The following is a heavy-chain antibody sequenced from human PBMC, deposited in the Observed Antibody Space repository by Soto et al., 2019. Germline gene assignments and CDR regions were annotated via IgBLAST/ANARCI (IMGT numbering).Heavy chain of an antibody. CDR3: ARDREAYGDYLPYYYYYGMDV. Sequence: QVQLQESGPGLVKPSQTLSLTCTVSGGSISSGGYYWSWIRQHPGKGLEWIGYIYYSGCTYYNPSLKSRVTISVDTSKTQFSLKLSSVTAADTAVYYCARDREAYGDYLPYYYYYGMDVWGQGTTVTVSS. J-gene: IGHJ6*01. CDR1: GGSISSGGYY. D-gene: IGHD4-17*01. CDR2: IYYSGCT. V-gene: IGHV4-31*03.